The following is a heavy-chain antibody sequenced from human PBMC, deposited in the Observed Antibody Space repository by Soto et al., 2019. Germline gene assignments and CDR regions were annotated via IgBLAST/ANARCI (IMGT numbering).Heavy chain of an antibody. V-gene: IGHV4-59*01. CDR2: IYYSGST. CDR1: GGSISSYY. CDR3: VRDGGVGARFGY. J-gene: IGHJ4*02. Sequence: QVQLQESGPGLVKPSGTLSLSCTVSGGSISSYYWSWIRQPPGKGLEWIGYIYYSGSTNYNPSLKRLVTISVDTSKNQFSLKLSSLTAADTAVYYCVRDGGVGARFGYWGQGTLVTVSS. D-gene: IGHD1-26*01.